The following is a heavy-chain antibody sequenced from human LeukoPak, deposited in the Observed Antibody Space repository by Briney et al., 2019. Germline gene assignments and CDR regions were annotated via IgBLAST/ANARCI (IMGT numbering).Heavy chain of an antibody. Sequence: QPGGSLRLSCAASGFTFSSYSMNWVRQAPGKGLEWVSYISSSSSTIYYADSVKGRFTISRDNAKNSLYLQMNSLRAEDTAVYYCARDPHYDILTGSFYYYYYYMDVWGKGTTVTVSS. J-gene: IGHJ6*03. CDR2: ISSSSSTI. D-gene: IGHD3-9*01. CDR3: ARDPHYDILTGSFYYYYYYMDV. CDR1: GFTFSSYS. V-gene: IGHV3-48*01.